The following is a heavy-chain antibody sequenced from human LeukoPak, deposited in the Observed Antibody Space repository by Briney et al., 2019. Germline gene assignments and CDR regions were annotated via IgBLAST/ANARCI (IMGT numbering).Heavy chain of an antibody. Sequence: PSQTLSLTCTVSGGSISSGDYYWSWIRQPPGKGLEWIGYIYYSGSTYYNPSLKSRVTISVDTSKNQFSLKLSSVSAADTAVYYCARVPYDSSGYPYFDYWGQGTLVTVSS. D-gene: IGHD3-22*01. J-gene: IGHJ4*02. V-gene: IGHV4-30-4*01. CDR2: IYYSGST. CDR1: GGSISSGDYY. CDR3: ARVPYDSSGYPYFDY.